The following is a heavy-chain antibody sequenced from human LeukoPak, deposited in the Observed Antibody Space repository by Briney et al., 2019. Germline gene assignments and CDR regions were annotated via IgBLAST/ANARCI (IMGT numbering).Heavy chain of an antibody. D-gene: IGHD2-8*01. V-gene: IGHV5-10-1*01. CDR3: ARGYCTNGVCYHPFDYYYYGMDV. CDR2: IDPSGSYT. Sequence: GESLGISCKGSEYSFTSYWISWVRQMPGKGLEWMGRIDPSGSYTNYSPSFQGHVTISADKSISTAYLQWSSLKASDTAMYYCARGYCTNGVCYHPFDYYYYGMDVWGQGTTVTVSS. CDR1: EYSFTSYW. J-gene: IGHJ6*02.